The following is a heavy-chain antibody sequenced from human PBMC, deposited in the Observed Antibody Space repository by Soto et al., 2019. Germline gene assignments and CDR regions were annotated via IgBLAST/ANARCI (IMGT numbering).Heavy chain of an antibody. CDR1: GFTFSSYG. V-gene: IGHV3-33*01. J-gene: IGHJ4*02. CDR3: ARDRVKYSSSPVDY. CDR2: IWYDGSNK. D-gene: IGHD6-6*01. Sequence: LRLSCAASGFTFSSYGMHWVRQAPGKGLEWVAVIWYDGSNKYYADSVKGRFTISRDNSKNTLYLQMNSLRAEDTAVYYCARDRVKYSSSPVDYWGQGTLVTVSS.